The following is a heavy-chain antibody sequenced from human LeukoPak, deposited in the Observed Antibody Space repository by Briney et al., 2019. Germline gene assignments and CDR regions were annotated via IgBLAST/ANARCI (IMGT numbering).Heavy chain of an antibody. CDR1: GFTFSSYE. CDR3: ARDLSAVAGRGAFDI. D-gene: IGHD6-19*01. CDR2: ISSSSSYI. Sequence: GGSLRLSCAASGFTFSSYEMNWVRQAPGKGLEWVSSISSSSSYIYYADSVKGRFTISRDNAKNSLYLQMNSLRAEDTAVYYCARDLSAVAGRGAFDIWGQGTMVTVSS. V-gene: IGHV3-21*01. J-gene: IGHJ3*02.